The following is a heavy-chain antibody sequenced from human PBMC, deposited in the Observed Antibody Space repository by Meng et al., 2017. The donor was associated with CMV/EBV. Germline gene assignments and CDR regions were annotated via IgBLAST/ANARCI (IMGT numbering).Heavy chain of an antibody. J-gene: IGHJ6*04. Sequence: ASVKVSCKASGYTFTGYYMHWVRQAPGQGLEWMGWINPNSGGTNYAQKFQGRVTMTRDTSISTAYMELSRLKSDDTAVYYCAREGVIVVVPAATTYYYYGMDVWGKGTTVTVSS. D-gene: IGHD2-2*01. V-gene: IGHV1-2*02. CDR2: INPNSGGT. CDR1: GYTFTGYY. CDR3: AREGVIVVVPAATTYYYYGMDV.